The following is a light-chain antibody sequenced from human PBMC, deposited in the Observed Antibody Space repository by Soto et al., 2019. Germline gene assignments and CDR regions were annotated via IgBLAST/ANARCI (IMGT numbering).Light chain of an antibody. Sequence: DIPMTQSPSSLSASLGDRVTITCRASQSISRYLHWYQQTPGRAPKLLIYAASTLQSGVPSRFSGSGSGTDFTLSISRLQPEDLATYYCQQSYSTPPTFGGGTKVEIK. J-gene: IGKJ4*01. CDR3: QQSYSTPPT. V-gene: IGKV1-39*01. CDR2: AAS. CDR1: QSISRY.